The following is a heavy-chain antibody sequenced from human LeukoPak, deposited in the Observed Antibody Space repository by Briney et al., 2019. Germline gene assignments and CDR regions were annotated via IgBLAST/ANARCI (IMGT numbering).Heavy chain of an antibody. CDR2: IDWDDDK. CDR3: ARISGSGSYYKKYDAFDI. CDR1: GFSLSTSGMC. D-gene: IGHD3-10*01. V-gene: IGHV2-70*01. Sequence: SGPALVKPTQTLTLTCTLSGFSLSTSGMCVSWIRQPPGKALEWLALIDWDDDKYYSTSLKTRLTISKDTTKNQVVLTMTNMDPVDTATYYCARISGSGSYYKKYDAFDIWGQGTMVTVSS. J-gene: IGHJ3*02.